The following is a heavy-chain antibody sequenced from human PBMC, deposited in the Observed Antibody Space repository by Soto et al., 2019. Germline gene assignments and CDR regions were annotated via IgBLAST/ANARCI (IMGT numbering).Heavy chain of an antibody. Sequence: SQTLSLTCAISGDSVSSNSAAWNWIRQSPSRGLEWLGRTYYRSKWYNDYAVSVKSRITINPDTSKNQFSLQLNSVTPEDTAVYYCARGIAARLYYYYGMDVWGQGTTVTGSS. CDR3: ARGIAARLYYYYGMDV. CDR1: GDSVSSNSAA. V-gene: IGHV6-1*01. D-gene: IGHD6-25*01. J-gene: IGHJ6*02. CDR2: TYYRSKWYN.